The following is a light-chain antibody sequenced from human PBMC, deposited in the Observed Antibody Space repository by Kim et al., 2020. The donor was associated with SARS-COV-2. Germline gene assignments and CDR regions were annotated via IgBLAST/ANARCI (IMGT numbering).Light chain of an antibody. CDR3: QQYNKWPYT. Sequence: SVAPGERATLSCRAGQSVISNVAWYQQKPGQAPRLLSYGPSTRANGIPARFRGSGSGTEFTLTISSLQSEDFAFYYCQQYNKWPYTFGQGTKREI. J-gene: IGKJ2*01. V-gene: IGKV3-15*01. CDR1: QSVISN. CDR2: GPS.